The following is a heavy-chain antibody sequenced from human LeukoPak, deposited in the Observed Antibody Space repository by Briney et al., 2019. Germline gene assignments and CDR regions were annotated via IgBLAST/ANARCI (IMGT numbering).Heavy chain of an antibody. Sequence: GGSLRLSCAASGFTFSGYEMNWVRQAPGKGLEWVSYINSSGSTIYYADSVKGRFTISRDNAKNSLYLQMNSLRAEDTAVYYCARGFTGTTYPFYYYYMDVWGKGTTVTVSS. CDR3: ARGFTGTTYPFYYYYMDV. CDR1: GFTFSGYE. CDR2: INSSGSTI. D-gene: IGHD1-1*01. J-gene: IGHJ6*03. V-gene: IGHV3-48*03.